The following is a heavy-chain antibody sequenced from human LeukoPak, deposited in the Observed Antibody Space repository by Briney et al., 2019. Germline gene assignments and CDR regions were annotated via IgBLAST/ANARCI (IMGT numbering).Heavy chain of an antibody. J-gene: IGHJ3*02. Sequence: SVKVSCKASGGTFSSYTISWVRQAPGQGLEWMGRIIPILGIANYAQKFQGRVTITADKSTSTAYMELSSLRSEDTAVYYCARDKGYYSGYDYDDAFDIWGQGTMVTVSS. CDR2: IIPILGIA. CDR3: ARDKGYYSGYDYDDAFDI. V-gene: IGHV1-69*04. D-gene: IGHD5-12*01. CDR1: GGTFSSYT.